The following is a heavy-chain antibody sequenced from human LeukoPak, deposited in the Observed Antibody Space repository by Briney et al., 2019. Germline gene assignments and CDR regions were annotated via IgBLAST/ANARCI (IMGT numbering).Heavy chain of an antibody. D-gene: IGHD6-13*01. CDR1: GYSISSGYY. CDR3: ARVVSTSWAFDY. V-gene: IGHV4-38-2*02. J-gene: IGHJ4*02. Sequence: SETLSLTCTVSGYSISSGYYWGWIRQPPGKGLEWIGTIYHSGITYYNPSFESRVTISVDTPKNQFSLKLTSVTAADTAVYFCARVVSTSWAFDYWGQGTQVTVSS. CDR2: IYHSGIT.